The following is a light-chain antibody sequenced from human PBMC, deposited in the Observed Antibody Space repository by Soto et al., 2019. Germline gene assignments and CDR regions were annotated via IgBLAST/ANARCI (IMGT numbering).Light chain of an antibody. CDR3: QQSYSTPYT. Sequence: DIQMPQSPSSLSASVGDRVTITCRASKSISSYLNWYQQKPGKAPKLLIYAASSLQSGVPSRFSGSGSGTDFTLTISSLQPEDFATYYCQQSYSTPYTFGQGTKLEIK. V-gene: IGKV1-39*01. CDR1: KSISSY. J-gene: IGKJ2*01. CDR2: AAS.